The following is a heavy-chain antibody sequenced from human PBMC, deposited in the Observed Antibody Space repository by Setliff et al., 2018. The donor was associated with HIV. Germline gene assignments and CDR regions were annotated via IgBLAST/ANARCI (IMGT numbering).Heavy chain of an antibody. Sequence: SETLSLTCTVSNGSISSHYWSWIRQPPGKGLEWIGRIYTSGSTNYNPSLKSRVTMSVDTSKNQFSLKLSSVTVADTAVYYCARDRDYYYYMDVWGKGTTVTV. CDR3: ARDRDYYYYMDV. J-gene: IGHJ6*03. CDR1: NGSISSHY. CDR2: IYTSGST. V-gene: IGHV4-4*07.